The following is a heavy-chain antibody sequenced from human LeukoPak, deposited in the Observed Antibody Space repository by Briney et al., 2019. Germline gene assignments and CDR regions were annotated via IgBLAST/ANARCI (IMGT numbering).Heavy chain of an antibody. J-gene: IGHJ4*02. CDR1: GYTLSYYG. Sequence: GASVKVSCKASGYTLSYYGINWVRQAPGQGLEWMGWISACNGNTNYAQKYQGRVTMTTDTSTNTAYMALRSLRSDDTAVYYCARGGYTGYDSVEGVDYWGQGTLVTVSS. CDR2: ISACNGNT. D-gene: IGHD5-12*01. CDR3: ARGGYTGYDSVEGVDY. V-gene: IGHV1-18*01.